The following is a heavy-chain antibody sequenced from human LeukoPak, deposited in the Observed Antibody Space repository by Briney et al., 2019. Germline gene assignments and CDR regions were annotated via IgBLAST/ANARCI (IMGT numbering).Heavy chain of an antibody. J-gene: IGHJ4*02. Sequence: GGSLRLSCTASGFTFSTYWMTWVRQAPGKGLEWVANIKEGGSQIGYGDAVKGRFTISRDNAKNSLFLQMNRLRADDMAVYYCTRNSGWYRLDYWGQGTLVTVPS. CDR3: TRNSGWYRLDY. CDR1: GFTFSTYW. CDR2: IKEGGSQI. D-gene: IGHD6-19*01. V-gene: IGHV3-7*01.